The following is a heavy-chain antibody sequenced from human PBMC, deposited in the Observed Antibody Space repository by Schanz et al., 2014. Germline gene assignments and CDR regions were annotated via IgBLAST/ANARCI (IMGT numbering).Heavy chain of an antibody. CDR3: AREVGGSFGQHY. J-gene: IGHJ4*02. V-gene: IGHV3-21*01. CDR2: LSGGSSYI. Sequence: EVQLVESGGGLVKPGGSLRLSCAASGFSFSDYSMSWVRQAPGKGLEWVSSLSGGSSYIFYADSVKGRFTISRDNAKNLMYLHLNSLRAEDTAVYYCAREVGGSFGQHYWGQGALVTVSS. D-gene: IGHD1-26*01. CDR1: GFSFSDYS.